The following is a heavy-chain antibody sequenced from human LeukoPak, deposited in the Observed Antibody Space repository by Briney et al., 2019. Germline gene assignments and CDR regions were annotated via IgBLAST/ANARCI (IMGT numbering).Heavy chain of an antibody. CDR2: IYYSGST. CDR3: ARESYDFGSL. J-gene: IGHJ4*02. Sequence: SGTLSLTCAVSGGSISSSNWWSWVRQPPGKGLEWIGYIYYSGSTNYNPSLKSRVTISVDTSKNQFSLKLSSVTAADTAVYYCARESYDFGSLWGQGTLVTVSS. CDR1: GGSISSSNW. D-gene: IGHD3-3*01. V-gene: IGHV4-4*02.